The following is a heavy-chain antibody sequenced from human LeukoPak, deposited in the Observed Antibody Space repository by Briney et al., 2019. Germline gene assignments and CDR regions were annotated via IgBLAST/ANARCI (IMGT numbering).Heavy chain of an antibody. CDR1: GFTFGSHA. CDR3: ARVYSGGFPHLDY. D-gene: IGHD1-26*01. J-gene: IGHJ4*02. V-gene: IGHV3-23*01. CDR2: ISGSGTT. Sequence: GGSLRLSCTASGFTFGSHAMNWVRQAPGKGLEWVSVISGSGTTYYADSVKGRFTISRDNSKNTLYLQMNSLRAEDTAIYYCARVYSGGFPHLDYWGQGTLVTVSS.